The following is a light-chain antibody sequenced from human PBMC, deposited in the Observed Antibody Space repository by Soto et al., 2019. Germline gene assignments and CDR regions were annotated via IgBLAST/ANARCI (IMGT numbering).Light chain of an antibody. CDR3: QQRSNWPGT. V-gene: IGKV3-11*01. CDR2: DAS. J-gene: IGKJ4*01. CDR1: QNVRSY. Sequence: EIVLTQSPVTLSLSPGESATLSCRASQNVRSYLAWYQQRPGQAPRLLIYDASTRATGIPARFSSSGSGTDFTLSISSLEPEDFAVYYCQQRSNWPGTFGGGTKVDIK.